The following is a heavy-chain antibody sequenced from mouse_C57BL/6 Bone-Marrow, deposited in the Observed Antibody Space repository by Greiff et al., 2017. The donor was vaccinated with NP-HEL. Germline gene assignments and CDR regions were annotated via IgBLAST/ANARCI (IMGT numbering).Heavy chain of an antibody. CDR2: INPSTGGT. V-gene: IGHV1-42*01. Sequence: EVQLQQSGPELVKPGASVKISCKASGYSFTGYYMNWVKQSPEKSLEWIGEINPSTGGTTYNQKFKAKATLTVDKSSSTAYMQLKSLTSEDSAVYYCARTSANWDDYWGQGTTLTVSS. J-gene: IGHJ2*01. CDR1: GYSFTGYY. D-gene: IGHD4-1*01. CDR3: ARTSANWDDY.